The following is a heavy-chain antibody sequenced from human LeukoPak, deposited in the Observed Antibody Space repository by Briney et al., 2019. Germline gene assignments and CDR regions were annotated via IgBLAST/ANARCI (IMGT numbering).Heavy chain of an antibody. D-gene: IGHD2-2*01. CDR1: GGSFSGYY. CDR3: ARGRKFVKDIVVVPADPPFDY. Sequence: SETLSLTCAVYGGSFSGYYWSWIRQPPGKGLEWIGEINHSGSTKYGPSLKSRVTISVDTSKNQLSLRVTSVTAADTAIYYCARGRKFVKDIVVVPADPPFDYWGQGILVTVSS. J-gene: IGHJ4*02. V-gene: IGHV4-34*01. CDR2: INHSGST.